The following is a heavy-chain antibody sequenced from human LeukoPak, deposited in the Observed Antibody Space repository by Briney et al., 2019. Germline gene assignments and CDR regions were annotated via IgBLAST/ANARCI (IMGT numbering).Heavy chain of an antibody. Sequence: SETLSLTCTVSGGSINTIIYYWGWIRQPPGKGLEWIGSIYYNGITYYTPSLRSRVTISVDTSKNQFSLKLSSVTAADTAVYYCARDNYYYDSSGYPLDYWGQGTLVTVSS. CDR3: ARDNYYYDSSGYPLDY. J-gene: IGHJ4*02. V-gene: IGHV4-39*07. CDR1: GGSINTIIYY. D-gene: IGHD3-22*01. CDR2: IYYNGIT.